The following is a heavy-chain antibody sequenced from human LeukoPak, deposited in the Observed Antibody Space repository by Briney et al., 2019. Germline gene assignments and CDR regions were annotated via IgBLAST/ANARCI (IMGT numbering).Heavy chain of an antibody. CDR3: ARDVGNVFDY. Sequence: GGTLRLSCAASGFTFNTYTIHWVRQAPGMGLEWVTLISYDGSNKYYTDSVKGRFTISRDNSRNTLYLQMNSLTTEDSAVYYCARDVGNVFDYWGQGTLVTVSS. V-gene: IGHV3-30-3*01. J-gene: IGHJ4*02. CDR2: ISYDGSNK. CDR1: GFTFNTYT. D-gene: IGHD4-23*01.